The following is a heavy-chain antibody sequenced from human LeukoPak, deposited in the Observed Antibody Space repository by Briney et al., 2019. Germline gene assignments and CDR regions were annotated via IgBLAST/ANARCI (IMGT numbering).Heavy chain of an antibody. D-gene: IGHD6-19*01. CDR1: GFTFSSYA. J-gene: IGHJ5*02. V-gene: IGHV3-23*01. Sequence: GGSLRLSYAASGFTFSSYAMSWVRQAPGKGLEWVSAISGSGGSTYYADSVKGRFTISRDNSKNTLYLQMNSLRAEDTAVYYCAKERASSGWYHWFDPWGQGTLVTVSS. CDR2: ISGSGGST. CDR3: AKERASSGWYHWFDP.